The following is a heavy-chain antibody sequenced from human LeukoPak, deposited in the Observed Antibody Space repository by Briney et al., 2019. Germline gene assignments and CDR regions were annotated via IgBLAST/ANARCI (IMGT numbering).Heavy chain of an antibody. CDR2: ASGSGGST. CDR3: AKDLGSVVTPPSLDY. J-gene: IGHJ4*02. D-gene: IGHD4-23*01. Sequence: QTGGSLRLSCAASGFTFSSYAMSWVRQAPGKGLEWVSSASGSGGSTYYADSVEGRFTISRDNSKNTLYLQMNSLRAEDTAVYYCAKDLGSVVTPPSLDYWGQGTLVTVSS. CDR1: GFTFSSYA. V-gene: IGHV3-23*01.